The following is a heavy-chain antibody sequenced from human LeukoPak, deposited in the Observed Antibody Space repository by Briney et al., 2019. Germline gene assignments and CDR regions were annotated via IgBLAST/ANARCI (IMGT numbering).Heavy chain of an antibody. Sequence: ASVKVSCKASGYTFTGYYMHWVRQAPGQGLEWMGWINPNSGGTNYAQKLQGRVTMTRDTSISTAYMELSRLRSDDTAVYYCARPYSYGYWSHWFDPWGQGTLVTVSS. CDR3: ARPYSYGYWSHWFDP. V-gene: IGHV1-2*02. CDR2: INPNSGGT. CDR1: GYTFTGYY. J-gene: IGHJ5*02. D-gene: IGHD5-18*01.